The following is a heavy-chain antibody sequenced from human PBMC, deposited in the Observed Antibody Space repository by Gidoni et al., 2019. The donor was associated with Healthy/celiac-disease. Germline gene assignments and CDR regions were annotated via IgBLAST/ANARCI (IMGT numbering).Heavy chain of an antibody. V-gene: IGHV3-48*03. CDR3: ARDPSMTTVTYFDY. CDR1: GFTFSSYE. Sequence: EVQLVESGGGLVQHGGSLRLSCAASGFTFSSYEMNWVRQAPGKGLEWVSYISSSGSTIYYADSVKGRFTISRDNAKNSLYLQMNSLRAEDTAVYYCARDPSMTTVTYFDYWGQGTLVTVSS. CDR2: ISSSGSTI. D-gene: IGHD4-17*01. J-gene: IGHJ4*02.